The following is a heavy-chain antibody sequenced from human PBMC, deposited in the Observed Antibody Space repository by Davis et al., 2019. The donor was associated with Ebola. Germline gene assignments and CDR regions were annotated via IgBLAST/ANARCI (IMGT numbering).Heavy chain of an antibody. CDR3: ARATGDLYYYGMDV. CDR1: GGSISSSY. J-gene: IGHJ6*04. CDR2: IYYSGST. Sequence: SETLSLTCTVSGGSISSSYWSWIRQPPGKGLEWIGYIYYSGSTNYNPSLKSRVTISVDTSKNQFSLKLSSVTAADTAVYYCARATGDLYYYGMDVWGKGTTVTVSS. V-gene: IGHV4-59*01. D-gene: IGHD7-27*01.